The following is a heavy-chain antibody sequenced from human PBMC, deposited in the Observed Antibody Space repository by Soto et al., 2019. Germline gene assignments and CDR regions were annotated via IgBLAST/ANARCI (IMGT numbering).Heavy chain of an antibody. Sequence: SETLSLTCTVSGGSISSYYWSWIRQPPGKGLEWIGYIYYSGSTNYNPSLKSRVTISVDTSKNQFSLKLSSVTAADTAVYYCARGGSPVVVVADFDYWGQGTLVTVSS. J-gene: IGHJ4*02. D-gene: IGHD2-15*01. CDR2: IYYSGST. V-gene: IGHV4-59*01. CDR3: ARGGSPVVVVADFDY. CDR1: GGSISSYY.